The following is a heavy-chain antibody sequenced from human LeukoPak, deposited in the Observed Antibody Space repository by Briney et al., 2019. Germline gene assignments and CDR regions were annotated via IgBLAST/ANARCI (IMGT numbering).Heavy chain of an antibody. V-gene: IGHV4-59*01. CDR2: IYYSGGT. J-gene: IGHJ4*02. Sequence: PSETLSLSCTVSGGSISSYDWTWVRQPPGKGLEWMGYIYYSGGTNYNPSLKSGGTISVKKTKNKLSLKLSSVPAADTAVYYCGRYNRSNWYVVDYWGQGTLVTVSS. D-gene: IGHD6-13*01. CDR1: GGSISSYD. CDR3: GRYNRSNWYVVDY.